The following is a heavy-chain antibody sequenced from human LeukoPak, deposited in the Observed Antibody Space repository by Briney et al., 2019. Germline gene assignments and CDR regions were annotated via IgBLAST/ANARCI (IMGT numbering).Heavy chain of an antibody. Sequence: GGSLRLSCAPSGFTFSRHGMHWVRQAPGKGLEWVAIISNDGSRKYYAHSVEGRFTISRDNSKNTLYLQMDSLRAEDTAVYYCAKEQGSGSYEDFDYWGQGTLVTVSS. CDR2: ISNDGSRK. V-gene: IGHV3-30*18. D-gene: IGHD1-26*01. J-gene: IGHJ4*02. CDR3: AKEQGSGSYEDFDY. CDR1: GFTFSRHG.